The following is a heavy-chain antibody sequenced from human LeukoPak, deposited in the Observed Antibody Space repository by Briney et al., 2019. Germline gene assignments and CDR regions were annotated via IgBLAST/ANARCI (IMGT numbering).Heavy chain of an antibody. V-gene: IGHV4-59*01. CDR2: IYYSGST. J-gene: IGHJ4*02. Sequence: PSETLSLTCTVSGGSISSYYWSWIRRPPGKGLEWIGYIYYSGSTNYNPSLKSRVTISVDSSKNQFSLKLSSVTAADTAVYYCARGDSGSYYNEWGQGTLVTVSS. D-gene: IGHD3-10*01. CDR3: ARGDSGSYYNE. CDR1: GGSISSYY.